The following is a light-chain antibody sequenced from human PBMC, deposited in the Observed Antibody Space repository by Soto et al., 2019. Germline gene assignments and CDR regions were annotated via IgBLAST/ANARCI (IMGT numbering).Light chain of an antibody. Sequence: DIQMTQSPSTLSASVGDRVTITCRASQSISSWLAWYQQKPGKAPKLLIYKASTLKSGVPSRFSGSGSGTEFTLTISSLQPDDFATYYCQQYNSYLGTFGQGTKVDIK. CDR1: QSISSW. CDR2: KAS. V-gene: IGKV1-5*03. CDR3: QQYNSYLGT. J-gene: IGKJ1*01.